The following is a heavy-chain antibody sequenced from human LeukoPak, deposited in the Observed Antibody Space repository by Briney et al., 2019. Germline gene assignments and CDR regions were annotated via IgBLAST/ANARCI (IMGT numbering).Heavy chain of an antibody. J-gene: IGHJ4*02. Sequence: SETLSLTCAVYGGSFSGYYWSWIRQPPGKGLEWIGEINHSGSTNYNPSLKSRVTTSVDTSKNQFSLKLSSVTAADTAVYYCARRLHAFDYWGQGTLVTVSS. V-gene: IGHV4-34*01. CDR1: GGSFSGYY. CDR2: INHSGST. CDR3: ARRLHAFDY.